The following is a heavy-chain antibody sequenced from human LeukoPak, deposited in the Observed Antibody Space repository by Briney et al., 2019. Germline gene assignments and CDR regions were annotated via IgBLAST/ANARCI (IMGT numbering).Heavy chain of an antibody. V-gene: IGHV1-2*02. CDR2: INPNSGGT. Sequence: ASVKVSCKASGYTFTGYYMHWVRQAPGQGLEWMGWINPNSGGTNYAQKFQGRVTMTRDTSISTAYMELRSLRSDDTAVYYCARDRGDTAMVSSYYYYGMDVWGQGTTVTVSS. CDR1: GYTFTGYY. D-gene: IGHD5-18*01. J-gene: IGHJ6*02. CDR3: ARDRGDTAMVSSYYYYGMDV.